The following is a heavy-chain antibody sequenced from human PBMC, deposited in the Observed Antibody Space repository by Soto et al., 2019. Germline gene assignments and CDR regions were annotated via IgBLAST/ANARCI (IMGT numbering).Heavy chain of an antibody. CDR2: ISSSGSTI. J-gene: IGHJ4*02. Sequence: KTGGSLRLSCAASGFTFSDYYMSWIRQAPGKGLEWVSYISSSGSTIYYVDSVKGRFTISRDNAKNSLYLQMNSLRAEDTAVYYCARDKGTRYSSSPRWLHFDYWGQGTLVTVSS. V-gene: IGHV3-11*01. CDR1: GFTFSDYY. D-gene: IGHD6-6*01. CDR3: ARDKGTRYSSSPRWLHFDY.